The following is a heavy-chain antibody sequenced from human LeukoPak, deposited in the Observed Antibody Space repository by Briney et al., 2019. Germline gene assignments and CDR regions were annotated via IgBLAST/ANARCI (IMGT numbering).Heavy chain of an antibody. CDR1: GYTFTSYA. CDR2: INAGNGNT. J-gene: IGHJ4*02. V-gene: IGHV1-3*01. CDR3: ARGRGYSGYGLNFDY. Sequence: WASVKVSCKASGYTFTSYAMHWVRQAPGQRLEWMGWINAGNGNTKYSQKFPGRVTITTNTSASTAYMELSSLRSEDTAVYYCARGRGYSGYGLNFDYWGQGTLVTVSS. D-gene: IGHD5-12*01.